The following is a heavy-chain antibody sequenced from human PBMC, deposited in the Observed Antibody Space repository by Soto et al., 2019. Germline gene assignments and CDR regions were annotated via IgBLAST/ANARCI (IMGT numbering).Heavy chain of an antibody. CDR3: AHRVLRTVFGLVTTTAIYFDF. J-gene: IGHJ4*02. CDR1: GFSLTTSGVG. D-gene: IGHD3-3*01. Sequence: KESGPTVVRPTETLTLTCRFSGFSLTTSGVGVGWIRQSPGKAPEWLALIYWDDDKRYSASLKSRLTITKDTSKNQVVLTVSDLDPTDTATYYCAHRVLRTVFGLVTTTAIYFDFWGQGTPDAVSS. CDR2: IYWDDDK. V-gene: IGHV2-5*02.